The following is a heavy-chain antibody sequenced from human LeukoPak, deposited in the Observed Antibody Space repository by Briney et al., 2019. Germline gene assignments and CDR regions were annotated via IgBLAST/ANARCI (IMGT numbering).Heavy chain of an antibody. CDR1: TDIFSSYG. CDR3: ARVVVVAGGRKPYYYYGMDV. V-gene: IGHV1-18*01. D-gene: IGHD2-15*01. CDR2: ISADNGNT. Sequence: ASVKVSCNASTDIFSSYGITWVRQAPGQGLEWMGWISADNGNTNYAQKLQGRVTMTTDTSTSTAYMELRSLRSDDTAVYYCARVVVVAGGRKPYYYYGMDVWGQGTTVSV. J-gene: IGHJ6*02.